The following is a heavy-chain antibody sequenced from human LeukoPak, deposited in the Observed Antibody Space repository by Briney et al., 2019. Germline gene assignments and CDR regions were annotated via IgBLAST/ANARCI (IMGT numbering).Heavy chain of an antibody. Sequence: GGSLGLSCAASGLAFSSYPMSWVRQAPGKGLEWVSVISSTSGSRYYADSVKGRFTISRDNSKNTLYLEMNSLRAEDTAVYYCAKEDLILTGRFDYWGQGTLITVSS. CDR1: GLAFSSYP. CDR3: AKEDLILTGRFDY. D-gene: IGHD3-9*01. V-gene: IGHV3-23*01. CDR2: ISSTSGSR. J-gene: IGHJ4*02.